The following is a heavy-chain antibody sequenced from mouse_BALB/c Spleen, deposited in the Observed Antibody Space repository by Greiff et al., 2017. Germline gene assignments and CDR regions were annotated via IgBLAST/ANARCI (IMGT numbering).Heavy chain of an antibody. CDR1: GFSLTGYG. V-gene: IGHV2-6-7*01. Sequence: QVQLKESGPGLVAPSQSLSITCTVSGFSLTGYGVNWVRQPPGKGLEWLGMIWGDGSTDYNSALKSRLSISKDNSKSQVFLKMNSLQTDDTARYYCARDHGGYGSSFRYWYFDVWGAGTTVTVSS. D-gene: IGHD1-1*01. J-gene: IGHJ1*01. CDR2: IWGDGST. CDR3: ARDHGGYGSSFRYWYFDV.